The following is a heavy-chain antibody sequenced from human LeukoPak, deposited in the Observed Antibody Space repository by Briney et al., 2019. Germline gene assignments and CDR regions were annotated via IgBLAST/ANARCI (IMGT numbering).Heavy chain of an antibody. V-gene: IGHV1-69*04. D-gene: IGHD4-23*01. CDR3: ARDVYGGNSPGPAGMDV. CDR1: GGTFSSYA. J-gene: IGHJ6*02. CDR2: IIPILGIA. Sequence: SVKVSCKASGGTFSSYAISWVRQAPGQGLEWMGRIIPILGIANYAQKFQGRVTITTDESTSTAYMELSSLRSEDTAVYYCARDVYGGNSPGPAGMDVWGQGTTVTVSS.